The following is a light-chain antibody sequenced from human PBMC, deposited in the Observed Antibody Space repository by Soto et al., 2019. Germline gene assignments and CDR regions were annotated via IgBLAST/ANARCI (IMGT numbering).Light chain of an antibody. CDR2: DNY. J-gene: IGLJ2*01. V-gene: IGLV1-51*01. Sequence: QAVVTQPPSVSAAPGQTVTLSCSGSISNIGNNYVSWFQQFPGTGPKLLIYDNYKRPSGIPDRFSGSKSGTSATLGITGLQIGDEADYYCATWDSRLSAAVFGGGTKLTVL. CDR3: ATWDSRLSAAV. CDR1: ISNIGNNY.